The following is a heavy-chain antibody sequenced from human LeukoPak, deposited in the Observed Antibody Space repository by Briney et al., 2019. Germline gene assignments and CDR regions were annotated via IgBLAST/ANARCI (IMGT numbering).Heavy chain of an antibody. J-gene: IGHJ4*02. Sequence: SETLSLTCAVYGGSFSGYYWSWIRQPPGKGLEWIGEINHSGSTNYNPSLKSRVTISVDTSKNQFSLKLSSVTAADTAVYYCARGFGYDFCSGLHYFDYWGQGTLVTVSS. CDR2: INHSGST. V-gene: IGHV4-34*01. CDR3: ARGFGYDFCSGLHYFDY. CDR1: GGSFSGYY. D-gene: IGHD3-3*01.